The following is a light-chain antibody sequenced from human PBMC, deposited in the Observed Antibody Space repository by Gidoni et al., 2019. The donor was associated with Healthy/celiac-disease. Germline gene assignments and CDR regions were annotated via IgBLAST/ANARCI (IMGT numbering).Light chain of an antibody. J-gene: IGKJ3*01. CDR2: DAS. Sequence: EMVLPQSPATLSLSPGERATLPCRASQSVSSYLAWYQQKPGQAPRLLIYDASNRATGIPARFSGSGSGTDFTLTISSLEPEDFAVYYCQQRSNWPSFTFGPGTKVDIK. V-gene: IGKV3-11*01. CDR3: QQRSNWPSFT. CDR1: QSVSSY.